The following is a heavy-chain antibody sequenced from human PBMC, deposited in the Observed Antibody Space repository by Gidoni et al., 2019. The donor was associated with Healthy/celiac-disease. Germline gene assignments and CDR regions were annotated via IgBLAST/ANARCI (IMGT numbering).Heavy chain of an antibody. J-gene: IGHJ3*02. CDR1: GFTFTSSA. Sequence: QMQLVQSGPEAKKPGTSVKVSCKAYGFTFTSSAMQWVRQARGQRLDWIGWIVVGSGNTNYALKFQERGTITRYMSTSTAYMELSSLGSEDTAVYYCAAATVVTPSAFDIWGQGTMVTVSS. V-gene: IGHV1-58*02. CDR2: IVVGSGNT. D-gene: IGHD2-15*01. CDR3: AAATVVTPSAFDI.